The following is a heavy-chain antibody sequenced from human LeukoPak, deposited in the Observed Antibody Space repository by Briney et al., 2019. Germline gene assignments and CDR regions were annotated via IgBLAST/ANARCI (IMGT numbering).Heavy chain of an antibody. Sequence: SETLSLTCTVSGGSISSYYWSWIRQPPGKGLEWIGYIYYSGSTNYNPSLKSRVTISVDTSKNQLSLNLNSVTAADTAVYYCARLNSDFWSGYSVYWGQGTLVTVSS. J-gene: IGHJ4*02. CDR2: IYYSGST. CDR1: GGSISSYY. V-gene: IGHV4-59*01. CDR3: ARLNSDFWSGYSVY. D-gene: IGHD3-3*01.